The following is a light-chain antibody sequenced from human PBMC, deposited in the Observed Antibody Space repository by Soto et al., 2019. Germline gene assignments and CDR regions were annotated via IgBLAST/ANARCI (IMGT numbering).Light chain of an antibody. Sequence: EVVLTQSPATLSVSPGDRATLSCRASQSVSRNLAWYQQKPGQAPRLLIYGASTRATGVPARFSGSGSATEFTLTIASLQSEDFAFYYCQQYNHWPRMLSFGGGTKVELK. J-gene: IGKJ4*01. CDR2: GAS. CDR3: QQYNHWPRMLS. CDR1: QSVSRN. V-gene: IGKV3-15*01.